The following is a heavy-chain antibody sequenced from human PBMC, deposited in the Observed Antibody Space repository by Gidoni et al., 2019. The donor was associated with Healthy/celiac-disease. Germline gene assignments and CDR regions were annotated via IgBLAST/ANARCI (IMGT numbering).Heavy chain of an antibody. J-gene: IGHJ3*02. CDR3: ARDRVAAAGSTGDDAFDI. CDR2: ISYDGSNK. V-gene: IGHV3-30-3*01. CDR1: GFTFRSYA. D-gene: IGHD6-13*01. Sequence: QVQLVESGGGVVQPGRSLSLSCAASGFTFRSYARHWVRQAPGKGLEWVAVISYDGSNKYYADSVKGRFTISRDNSKNTLYLQMNSLRAEDTAVYYCARDRVAAAGSTGDDAFDIWGQGTMVTVSS.